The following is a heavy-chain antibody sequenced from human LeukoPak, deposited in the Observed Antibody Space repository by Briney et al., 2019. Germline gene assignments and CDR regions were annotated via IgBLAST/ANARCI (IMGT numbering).Heavy chain of an antibody. J-gene: IGHJ5*02. Sequence: SETLSLTCTVSGGSINSGTYYWSWIRQPAGKGLEWIGRIHTSGSTNYNPSLKSRVTISVDTSKNQFSLKLSSVTAADTAVYYCAREYYDILTGYKWFDPWGQGTLVTVSS. CDR3: AREYYDILTGYKWFDP. CDR1: GGSINSGTYY. D-gene: IGHD3-9*01. V-gene: IGHV4-61*02. CDR2: IHTSGST.